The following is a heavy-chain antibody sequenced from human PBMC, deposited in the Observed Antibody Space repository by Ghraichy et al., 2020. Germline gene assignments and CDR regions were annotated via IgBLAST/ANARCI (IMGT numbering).Heavy chain of an antibody. J-gene: IGHJ4*02. CDR1: GGSVTAYS. Sequence: SETLSLTCGVNGGSVTAYSWIWVRQPPEKGLEWIGRIDQRGYTTYSPLLKSRVTISQDTSKNQFSLELTSVTAADTAMYYCAKEGDRYFDSWGQGTLATVST. D-gene: IGHD2-21*02. V-gene: IGHV4-34*01. CDR3: AKEGDRYFDS. CDR2: IDQRGYT.